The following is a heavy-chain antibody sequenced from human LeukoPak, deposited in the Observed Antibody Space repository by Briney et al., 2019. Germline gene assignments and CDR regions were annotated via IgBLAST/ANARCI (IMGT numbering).Heavy chain of an antibody. CDR3: ARFRVSYYSFDY. D-gene: IGHD1-26*01. CDR2: IYDSGST. CDR1: GYSISSGYY. Sequence: SETLSLTCTVYGYSISSGYYWGWIRQPPGQGLGWIGSIYDSGSTYYNPSLKSRVTISVDTSKNQFSLKLSSVTAADTAVYYCARFRVSYYSFDYWGQGTLVTVSS. V-gene: IGHV4-38-2*02. J-gene: IGHJ4*02.